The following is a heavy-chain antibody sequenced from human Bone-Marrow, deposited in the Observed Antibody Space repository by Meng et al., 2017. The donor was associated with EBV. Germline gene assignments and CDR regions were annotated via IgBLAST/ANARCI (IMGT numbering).Heavy chain of an antibody. D-gene: IGHD3-3*01. CDR1: GYTCTSYD. Sequence: QVQLLQSGDEVKKPGASVKVSCKASGYTCTSYDINWVRQATGQGLEWMGWMNPNSGNTGYAQKFQGRVTMTRNTSISTAYMELSSLRSEDTAVYYCARGRLEARGYFDPWGQGTLVTVSS. CDR3: ARGRLEARGYFDP. J-gene: IGHJ5*02. V-gene: IGHV1-8*01. CDR2: MNPNSGNT.